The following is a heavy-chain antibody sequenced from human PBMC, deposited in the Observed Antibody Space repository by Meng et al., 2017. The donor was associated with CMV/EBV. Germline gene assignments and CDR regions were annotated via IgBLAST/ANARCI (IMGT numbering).Heavy chain of an antibody. Sequence: SFSGYYWSWIRQPPGKGLEGIGEINHSGSTNYNPSLKSRVTISVDTSKNQFSLKLSSVTAADTAVYYCARGWGADIVVVPAAQKIFDYWGQGTLVTVSS. D-gene: IGHD2-2*01. V-gene: IGHV4-34*01. CDR1: SFSGYY. CDR2: INHSGST. J-gene: IGHJ4*02. CDR3: ARGWGADIVVVPAAQKIFDY.